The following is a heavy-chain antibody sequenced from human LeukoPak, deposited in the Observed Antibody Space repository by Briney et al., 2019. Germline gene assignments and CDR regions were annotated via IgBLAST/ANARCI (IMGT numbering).Heavy chain of an antibody. Sequence: ASVKVSCKASGYTFTSYGISWVRQAPGQGLEWMGWISAYNGNTNYAQKLQGRVTITTDTSTSTAYMELRSLRSDDTAVYYCARDGYYDYVWGSYRYYFDYWGQGTLVTVSS. CDR2: ISAYNGNT. V-gene: IGHV1-18*01. CDR3: ARDGYYDYVWGSYRYYFDY. CDR1: GYTFTSYG. D-gene: IGHD3-16*02. J-gene: IGHJ4*02.